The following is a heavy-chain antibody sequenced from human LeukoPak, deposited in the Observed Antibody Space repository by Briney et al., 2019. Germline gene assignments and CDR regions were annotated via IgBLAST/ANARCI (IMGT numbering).Heavy chain of an antibody. CDR2: IFYGGST. CDR1: GGSISSSGYF. CDR3: VTRRPSMAFGY. Sequence: TSETLSLTCTVSGGSISSSGYFWGCIRQPPEKGLEWIGTIFYGGSTYYNPSLRSRVTISVDTSKNQFSLNLSSVTAADTAVYYRVTRRPSMAFGYWGQGTLVTVSS. D-gene: IGHD2/OR15-2a*01. J-gene: IGHJ4*02. V-gene: IGHV4-39*01.